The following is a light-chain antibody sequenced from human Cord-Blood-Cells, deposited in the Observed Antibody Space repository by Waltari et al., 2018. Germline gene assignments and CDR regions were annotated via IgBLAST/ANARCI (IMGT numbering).Light chain of an antibody. CDR3: QQRSKSLT. CDR2: DAT. CDR1: QSVSSY. V-gene: IGKV3-11*01. Sequence: EIVLTQSPATLSSSPGEIPTLPCRSSQSVSSYLAWYQPKPGQAPRLLIYDATNRATGIPARFSGSGSGTDFTLTISSLEPEDFAVYYCQQRSKSLTFGGGTKVEIK. J-gene: IGKJ4*01.